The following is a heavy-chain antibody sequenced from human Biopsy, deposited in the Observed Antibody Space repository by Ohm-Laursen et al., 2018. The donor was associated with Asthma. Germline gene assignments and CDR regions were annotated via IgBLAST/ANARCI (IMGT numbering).Heavy chain of an antibody. CDR1: GFSFGSYG. D-gene: IGHD3-3*01. J-gene: IGHJ3*02. V-gene: IGHV3-30*18. Sequence: SLRLSCAASGFSFGSYGMHWVRQAPGKGLEWLAVISFDGRQTYYADPVKGRFTISRDNSKNTLYLQMNSLRAEDTAVYYCAKERYDVFWSGHPIWGQGTRVTVSS. CDR2: ISFDGRQT. CDR3: AKERYDVFWSGHPI.